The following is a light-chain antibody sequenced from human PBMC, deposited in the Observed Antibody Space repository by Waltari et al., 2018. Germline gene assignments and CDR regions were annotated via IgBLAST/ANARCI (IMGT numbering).Light chain of an antibody. CDR1: SLSGYY. Sequence: SSELTQDPAVSVDLGQTVRITCQGDSLSGYYGSWYQQKPGQAPVLLIYGRNNRPSGIPDRFSGSSSGNTISLTITGAQAEDEADYYCDCRASSRRHVVFGGGTRLTVL. J-gene: IGLJ3*02. CDR2: GRN. V-gene: IGLV3-19*01. CDR3: DCRASSRRHVV.